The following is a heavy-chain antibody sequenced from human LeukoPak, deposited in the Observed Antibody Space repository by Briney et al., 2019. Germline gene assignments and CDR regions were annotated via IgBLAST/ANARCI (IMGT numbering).Heavy chain of an antibody. CDR3: GRLGRSDPPLD. Sequence: WDTLSLTCTVSGGSISRYHWSWIRQPPGHGLEWIGYIYYSGRPNYSPSLKSRVHISLETSKNQFSLHLSSVTACDTAVYYSGRLGRSDPPLDWGQGTLVTVPS. D-gene: IGHD3-16*01. CDR2: IYYSGRP. CDR1: GGSISRYH. J-gene: IGHJ4*02. V-gene: IGHV4-59*07.